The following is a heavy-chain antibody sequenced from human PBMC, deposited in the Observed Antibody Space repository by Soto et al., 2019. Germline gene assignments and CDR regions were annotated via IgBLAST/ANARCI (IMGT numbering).Heavy chain of an antibody. Sequence: ASVKVSCKASGYTFTEYYIHWVRQAPGRGLEWMGWISPNSGRTKSAQKFQGWVTMTEDTSIATVYMELNGLKSDDTAIYFCARRLGAAGDYFYGLDVWGQGTAVTVSS. CDR2: ISPNSGRT. V-gene: IGHV1-2*04. J-gene: IGHJ6*02. CDR3: ARRLGAAGDYFYGLDV. CDR1: GYTFTEYY. D-gene: IGHD6-25*01.